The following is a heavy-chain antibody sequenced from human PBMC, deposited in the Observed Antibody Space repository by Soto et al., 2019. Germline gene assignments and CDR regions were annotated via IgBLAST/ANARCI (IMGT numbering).Heavy chain of an antibody. CDR1: GYTFTGYF. V-gene: IGHV1-2*02. J-gene: IGHJ5*02. Sequence: VKVSCKASGYTFTGYFMHWVRQAPGQGLEWMGWINPNSGATKYAQKFQGRVTLSRDTSIRTAYMELSGLRSDDTAVYYCARGGGTILAPLPWGQGTLVTVSS. CDR2: INPNSGAT. D-gene: IGHD3-3*01. CDR3: ARGGGTILAPLP.